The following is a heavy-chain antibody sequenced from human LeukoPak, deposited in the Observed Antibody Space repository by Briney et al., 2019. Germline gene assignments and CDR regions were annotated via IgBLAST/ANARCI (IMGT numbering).Heavy chain of an antibody. D-gene: IGHD2-15*01. J-gene: IGHJ4*02. Sequence: GGSLRLSCAASGLTFSSYAMSWVRQAPGKGLEWVSTISGSGGSIWYADSVKGRFTISRDNSNNTLYLQMNSLRAEDTAVYYCAKTRGGPTSPGDYWGQGTLVTVSS. V-gene: IGHV3-23*01. CDR2: ISGSGGSI. CDR1: GLTFSSYA. CDR3: AKTRGGPTSPGDY.